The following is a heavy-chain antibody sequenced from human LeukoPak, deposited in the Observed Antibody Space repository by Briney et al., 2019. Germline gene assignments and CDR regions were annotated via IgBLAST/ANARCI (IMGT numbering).Heavy chain of an antibody. CDR3: ARDTAYGSGENWFDP. J-gene: IGHJ5*02. V-gene: IGHV4-59*01. CDR1: GGSISSYY. CDR2: IYYSGST. Sequence: PSETLSLTCTVSGGSISSYYWSWIRQLPGKGLEWIGYIYYSGSTNYNPSLKSRVTISVDTSKNQFSLKLSSVTAADTAVYYCARDTAYGSGENWFDPWGQGTLVTVSS. D-gene: IGHD3-10*01.